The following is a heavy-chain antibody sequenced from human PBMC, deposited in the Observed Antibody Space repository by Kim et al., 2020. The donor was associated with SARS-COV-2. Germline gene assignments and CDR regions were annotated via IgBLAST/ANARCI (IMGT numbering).Heavy chain of an antibody. D-gene: IGHD6-19*01. J-gene: IGHJ4*02. CDR3: AKDERSIAVAGYFLFDY. V-gene: IGHV3-9*01. Sequence: VKGRFTISRDNAKNSLYLQMNSLRAEDTALYYCAKDERSIAVAGYFLFDYWDQGTLVTVSS.